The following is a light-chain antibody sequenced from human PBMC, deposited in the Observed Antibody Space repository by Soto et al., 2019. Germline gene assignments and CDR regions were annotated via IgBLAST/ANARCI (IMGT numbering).Light chain of an antibody. Sequence: DIQMTQSPSSLSASVGDEVTITCRASQTIMTYLNWYQLKPGKPPRLLIYAASSLQSGVPSRFSGSGSGTEFTLTISNLQAEDSAVYHCHQYSNTFRTFGQGTKVDI. CDR3: HQYSNTFRT. CDR1: QTIMTY. V-gene: IGKV1-39*01. CDR2: AAS. J-gene: IGKJ1*01.